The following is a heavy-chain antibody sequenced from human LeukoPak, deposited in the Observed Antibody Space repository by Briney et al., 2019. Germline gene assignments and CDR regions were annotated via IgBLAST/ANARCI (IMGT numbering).Heavy chain of an antibody. D-gene: IGHD6-13*01. J-gene: IGHJ4*02. CDR1: GFTFSTYT. CDR3: AKDLEQETVIALDS. CDR2: LSGSGGST. Sequence: GGSLTLSCSASGFTFSTYTMIWLRQAPGKGLEWVSYLSGSGGSTYYADSVKGRFTISRDNSKNPLYLQMNSLRAEETSIYFCAKDLEQETVIALDSWGEGTLVTVS. V-gene: IGHV3-23*01.